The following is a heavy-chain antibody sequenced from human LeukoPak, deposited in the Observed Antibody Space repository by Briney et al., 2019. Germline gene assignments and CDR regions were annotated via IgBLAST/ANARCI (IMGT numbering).Heavy chain of an antibody. V-gene: IGHV1-24*01. Sequence: ASVKVSCKVSVYTLTELSMHWVRQAPGKGLDWMGGFDPEDGETIYAQKFQGRVTMTEDTSTDTAYMELSSLRSEDTAVYYCATDLNYYDSSGYWGQGTLVTVSS. CDR2: FDPEDGET. CDR3: ATDLNYYDSSGY. CDR1: VYTLTELS. D-gene: IGHD3-22*01. J-gene: IGHJ4*02.